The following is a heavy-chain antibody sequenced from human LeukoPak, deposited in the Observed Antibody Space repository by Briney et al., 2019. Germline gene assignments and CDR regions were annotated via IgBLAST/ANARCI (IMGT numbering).Heavy chain of an antibody. CDR3: ARDGALDF. Sequence: ASVKVSCKASGYTFTDYYMHWVRQAPGQGLEWMGWIHPNSGGTKYAQKFQGRVTLTRDTSISTAYMELRGLRSDDTAAYYCARDGALDFWGQGTLVTVSS. J-gene: IGHJ4*02. CDR1: GYTFTDYY. D-gene: IGHD3-16*01. V-gene: IGHV1-2*02. CDR2: IHPNSGGT.